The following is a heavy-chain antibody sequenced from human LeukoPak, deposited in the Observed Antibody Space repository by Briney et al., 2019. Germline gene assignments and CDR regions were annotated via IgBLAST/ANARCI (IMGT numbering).Heavy chain of an antibody. Sequence: PGGSLRLSCAASGLTFDVYAMHWVRQGPGKGLAWVSGISWDGGSIDYTDSVKGRFTISRDNAKNSLYLQMNSLRAKYTPFYFCAKAEGFFGGYYDHWGQGTLLTVSS. CDR3: AKAEGFFGGYYDH. J-gene: IGHJ4*02. CDR1: GLTFDVYA. V-gene: IGHV3-9*01. D-gene: IGHD4-23*01. CDR2: ISWDGGSI.